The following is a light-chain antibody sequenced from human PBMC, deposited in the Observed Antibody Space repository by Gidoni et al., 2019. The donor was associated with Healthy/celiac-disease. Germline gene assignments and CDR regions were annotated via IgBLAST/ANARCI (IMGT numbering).Light chain of an antibody. CDR1: QSISSY. J-gene: IGKJ2*01. CDR2: AAS. Sequence: DIQMTQSPSSLSASVGDRVTITCRASQSISSYLNWYQQKPGKAHKLLIYAASSLQSGVPSSFSGSGARTDFTLTISSLQHEDFATYYCQQSYSTPTFGQGTKVEIK. CDR3: QQSYSTPT. V-gene: IGKV1-39*01.